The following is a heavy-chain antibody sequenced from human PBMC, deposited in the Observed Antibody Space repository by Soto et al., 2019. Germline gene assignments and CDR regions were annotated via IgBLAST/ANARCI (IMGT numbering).Heavy chain of an antibody. CDR3: AREGSGYNS. CDR2: ISAYNGNT. CDR1: GYTFTSYG. J-gene: IGHJ5*02. Sequence: ASVKVSCKASGYTFTSYGISWVRQAPGQGLEWMGWISAYNGNTNYAQKLQGRVTITADESTRTGYMELISLRSDDTAVYYCAREGSGYNSWGQGTQVTVSS. V-gene: IGHV1-18*01. D-gene: IGHD5-12*01.